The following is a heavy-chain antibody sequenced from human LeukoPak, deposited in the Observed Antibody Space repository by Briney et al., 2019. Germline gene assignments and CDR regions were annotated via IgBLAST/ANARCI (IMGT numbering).Heavy chain of an antibody. CDR1: GFTLSSYA. V-gene: IGHV3-23*01. CDR3: AKLGLVVPKAQY. CDR2: ISGSGGST. Sequence: RGSLRLSCAASGFTLSSYAMSWVRQAPGKGLEWVSAISGSGGSTYYADSVKGRFTISRDNSRNTPYLQMNSLRAEDTAVYYCAKLGLVVPKAQYWGQGTLVTVSS. D-gene: IGHD2-2*01. J-gene: IGHJ4*02.